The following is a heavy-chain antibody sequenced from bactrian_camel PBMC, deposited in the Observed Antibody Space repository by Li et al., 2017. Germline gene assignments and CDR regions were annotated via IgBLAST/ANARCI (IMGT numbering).Heavy chain of an antibody. CDR3: AAECLSRPTGVSLRGDQFAY. Sequence: HVQLVESGGGSVQVGGSLKLSCKASGYDFGTCGMAWYRQSPGEERELVSSISIYGITRYVDSVKGRFIISRDNANNTLYLQMNNLKPEDTAMYYCAAECLSRPTGVSLRGDQFAYWGQGTQVTVS. J-gene: IGHJ6*01. CDR2: ISIYGIT. D-gene: IGHD8*01. CDR1: GYDFGTCG. V-gene: IGHV3S55*01.